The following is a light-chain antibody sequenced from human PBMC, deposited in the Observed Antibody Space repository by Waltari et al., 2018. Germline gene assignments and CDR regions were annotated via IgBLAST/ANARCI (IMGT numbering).Light chain of an antibody. Sequence: DIQLTQSPSSLSASVGDRVTITCRASQSIDTFLNWYQQRPGKAPKVLIYGATTLQSGVPSMFSGSGSGTHFTLTISSLQPDDFATYFCQQSHTMLYTFGQGTKLEIK. CDR3: QQSHTMLYT. V-gene: IGKV1-39*01. CDR1: QSIDTF. J-gene: IGKJ2*01. CDR2: GAT.